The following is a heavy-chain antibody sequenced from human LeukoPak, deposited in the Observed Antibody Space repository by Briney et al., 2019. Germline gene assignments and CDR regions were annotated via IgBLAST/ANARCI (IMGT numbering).Heavy chain of an antibody. D-gene: IGHD2-2*01. CDR2: ISSSSSYI. CDR3: AKDQGCSSTSCWGNYYYYMDV. V-gene: IGHV3-21*01. J-gene: IGHJ6*03. Sequence: PGGSLRLSCAASGFTFSSYSMNWVRQAPGKGLEWVSSISSSSSYIYYADSVKGRFTISRDNSKNTLYLQMNSLRAEDTAVYYCAKDQGCSSTSCWGNYYYYMDVWGKGTTVTISS. CDR1: GFTFSSYS.